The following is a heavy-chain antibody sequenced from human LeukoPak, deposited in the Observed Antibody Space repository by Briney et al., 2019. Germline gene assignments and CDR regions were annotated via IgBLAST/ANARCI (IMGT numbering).Heavy chain of an antibody. CDR3: ARVSRNCSGGSCYSRLLDY. Sequence: PGGSLRLSCAASGFTFSSYAMHWVRQAPGKGLEYVSAISSNGGSTYYANSVKGRLPISRDNSKNTLYLQMGSLRAEDMAVYYCARVSRNCSGGSCYSRLLDYWGQGTLVTVSS. D-gene: IGHD2-15*01. J-gene: IGHJ4*02. CDR1: GFTFSSYA. V-gene: IGHV3-64*01. CDR2: ISSNGGST.